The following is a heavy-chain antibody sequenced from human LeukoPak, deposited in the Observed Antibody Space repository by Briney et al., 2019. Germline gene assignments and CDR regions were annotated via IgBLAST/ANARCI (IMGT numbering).Heavy chain of an antibody. J-gene: IGHJ4*02. CDR2: ISWNSGSI. V-gene: IGHV3-9*01. CDR1: GFTFDDYA. Sequence: PGRSLRLSCAASGFTFDDYAMHWVRQAPGKGLEWVSGISWNSGSIGYADSVKGRFTISRDNAKNSLYLQMTSLRTEDTALYYCTKGSNTWPSLFDYWGQGTLVTVSS. CDR3: TKGSNTWPSLFDY. D-gene: IGHD2-2*02.